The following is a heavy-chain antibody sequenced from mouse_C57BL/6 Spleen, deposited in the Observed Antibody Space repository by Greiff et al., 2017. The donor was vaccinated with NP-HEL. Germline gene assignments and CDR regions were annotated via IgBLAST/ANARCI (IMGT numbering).Heavy chain of an antibody. Sequence: EVKVVESGGDLVKPGGSLKLSCAASGFTFSSYGMSWVRQTPDKRLEWVATISSGGSYTYYPDSGKWRFTISRDNAKNTLHLQMSSLKSENTAMYYCARETGLYFDYWGQGTTLTVSS. CDR3: ARETGLYFDY. J-gene: IGHJ2*01. CDR2: ISSGGSYT. D-gene: IGHD3-2*01. CDR1: GFTFSSYG. V-gene: IGHV5-6*01.